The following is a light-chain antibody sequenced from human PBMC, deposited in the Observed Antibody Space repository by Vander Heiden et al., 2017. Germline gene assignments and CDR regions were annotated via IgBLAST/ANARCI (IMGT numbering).Light chain of an antibody. V-gene: IGKV1-5*03. J-gene: IGKJ1*01. Sequence: DIQMTQFPSTLSASVGDRVTITCRASQSISSWLAWYQQKPGKAPKLLIYKASSLESGVPSRFSGRGPRTEFTLTISSLQPDDFATYYSQQDNSYSGTFGQGTKVEIK. CDR2: KAS. CDR1: QSISSW. CDR3: QQDNSYSGT.